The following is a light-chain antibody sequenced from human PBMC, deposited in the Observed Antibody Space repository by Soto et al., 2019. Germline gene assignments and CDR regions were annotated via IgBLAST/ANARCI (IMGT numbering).Light chain of an antibody. CDR1: QSISSY. V-gene: IGKV1-39*01. CDR3: QQRYSTPPT. J-gene: IGKJ1*01. Sequence: IQMTHSPSSLSASVGDRITITCRASQSISSYLNWYQQKPGKDPKLLIYAASSLQSGVPSRFSGSRSGTDFTLTISSRQPEDFATYYCQQRYSTPPTFGQGTKVDI. CDR2: AAS.